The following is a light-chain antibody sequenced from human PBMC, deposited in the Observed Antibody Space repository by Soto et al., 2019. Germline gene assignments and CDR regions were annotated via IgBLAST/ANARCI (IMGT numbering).Light chain of an antibody. Sequence: QSVLTQSPSASASLGASVKLTCTLSSGHSSYAIAWHQQQPEKGPRYLMKLNSDGSHSKGDGIPDRFSGSSSGAERYLTISSLQSEDEADYCCQTWGTGLLVFGGGTKLTV. CDR2: LNSDGSH. V-gene: IGLV4-69*01. CDR3: QTWGTGLLV. CDR1: SGHSSYA. J-gene: IGLJ3*02.